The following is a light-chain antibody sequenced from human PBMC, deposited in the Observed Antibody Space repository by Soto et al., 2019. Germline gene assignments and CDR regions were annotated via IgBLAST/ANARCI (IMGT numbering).Light chain of an antibody. Sequence: QSALTQPASGSGSPGQPITVSCTGTRSGVGGYKFVSWYQQHPGKAPKLMIYEVSNRPSGVSNRFSGAKSGNTASLTISGRQAEDEADYYCSSYTTSSTRVFGVGTKLTVL. CDR2: EVS. J-gene: IGLJ3*02. V-gene: IGLV2-14*01. CDR3: SSYTTSSTRV. CDR1: RSGVGGYKF.